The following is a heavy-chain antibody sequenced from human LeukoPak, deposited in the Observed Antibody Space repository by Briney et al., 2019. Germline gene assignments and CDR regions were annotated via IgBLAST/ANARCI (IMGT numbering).Heavy chain of an antibody. D-gene: IGHD3-3*01. CDR1: GFTFSSYA. Sequence: GGSLRLSCAASGFTFSSYAMSWVRQAPGKGLEWVSAISGSGGSTYYADSVKGRFTISRDNSKNTLYLQMNSLRAEDTAVYYCAKVVGDDFWSGYLPHYYYYMDVWGKGTTVTVSS. V-gene: IGHV3-23*01. J-gene: IGHJ6*03. CDR3: AKVVGDDFWSGYLPHYYYYMDV. CDR2: ISGSGGST.